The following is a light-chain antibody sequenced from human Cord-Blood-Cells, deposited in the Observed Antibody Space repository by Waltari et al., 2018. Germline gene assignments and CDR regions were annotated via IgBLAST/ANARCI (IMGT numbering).Light chain of an antibody. CDR1: SSDVGSYNL. J-gene: IGLJ3*02. Sequence: QSALTQPASVSGSPGQSITISCTGTSSDVGSYNLVSWYQQHPGKAAKLMIYEGSKRPSGVSNRFSGSKSGNTASLTISGLQAEDEADYCCCSYAGSSTWVFGGGT. V-gene: IGLV2-23*01. CDR3: CSYAGSSTWV. CDR2: EGS.